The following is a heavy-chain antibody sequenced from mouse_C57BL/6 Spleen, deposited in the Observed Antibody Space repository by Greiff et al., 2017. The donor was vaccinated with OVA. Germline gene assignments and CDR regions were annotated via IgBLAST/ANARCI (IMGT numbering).Heavy chain of an antibody. CDR1: GYTFTSYW. Sequence: QVQLQQPGAELVKPGASVKLSCKASGYTFTSYWITWVKQRPGQGLEWIGDIYPGSGSTNYNEKFKSKATLTVDTSSSTAYMQLSSRTSEDSAVYYCARYDPYYAMDYWGQGTSVTVSS. CDR2: IYPGSGST. V-gene: IGHV1-55*01. CDR3: ARYDPYYAMDY. J-gene: IGHJ4*01. D-gene: IGHD2-3*01.